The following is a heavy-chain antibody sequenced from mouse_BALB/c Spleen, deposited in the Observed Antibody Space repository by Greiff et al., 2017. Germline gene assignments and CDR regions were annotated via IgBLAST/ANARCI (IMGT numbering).Heavy chain of an antibody. J-gene: IGHJ3*01. D-gene: IGHD2-1*01. CDR2: ISSGGSYT. V-gene: IGHV5-6*01. CDR3: ARQRGYYGPFAY. CDR1: GFTFSSYG. Sequence: EVQGVESGGDLVKPGGSLKLSCAASGFTFSSYGMSWVRQTPDKRLEWVATISSGGSYTYYPDSVKGRFTISRDNAKNTLYLQMSSLKSEDTAMYYCARQRGYYGPFAYWGQGTLVTVSA.